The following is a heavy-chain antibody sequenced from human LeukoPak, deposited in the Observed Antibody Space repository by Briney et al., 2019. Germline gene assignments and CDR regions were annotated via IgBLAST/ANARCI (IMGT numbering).Heavy chain of an antibody. CDR3: ARVVSGWYGSPWFDP. V-gene: IGHV4-4*02. J-gene: IGHJ5*02. CDR2: IYHDGST. CDR1: GGSISSNNW. Sequence: SETLSLTCAVSGGSISSNNWWIWVRQSPEKGLEWIGEIYHDGSTNYNPSLKSRVTISMDKSKNQLSLKLNFVTAADTAVYYCARVVSGWYGSPWFDPWGQGTLVTVSS. D-gene: IGHD6-19*01.